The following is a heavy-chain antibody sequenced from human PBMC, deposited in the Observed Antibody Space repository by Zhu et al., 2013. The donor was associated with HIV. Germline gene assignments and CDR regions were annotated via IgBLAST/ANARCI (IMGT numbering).Heavy chain of an antibody. J-gene: IGHJ6*04. D-gene: IGHD6-13*01. CDR2: HSLFFGTD. CDR3: ATYAAAAPGPTGPYFYYVWTS. V-gene: IGHV1-69*01. CDR1: GGTFSSYA. Sequence: QVQLVQSGAEVKKPGSSVKVSCKASGGTFSSYAISWVRQAPGQGLEWMGRDHSLFFGTDKLRTVSSEGRVTITADESTSTAYMELSSLTSEDSAVFYCATYAAAAPGPTGPYFYYVWTSWAEGTTVTVSS.